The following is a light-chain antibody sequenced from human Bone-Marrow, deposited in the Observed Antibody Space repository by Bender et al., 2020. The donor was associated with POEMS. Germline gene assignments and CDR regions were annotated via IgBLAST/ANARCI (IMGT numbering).Light chain of an antibody. Sequence: QSALTQPPSASGSPGQSVTISCTGTSSDVGAYKYVSWYQQHPGKAPKLMIYDVSKRPSGVPDRFSGSKSGNAASLTISGLRDDDEADYYCCSYASTLWVFGGGTKLTVL. CDR3: CSYASTLWV. CDR2: DVS. CDR1: SSDVGAYKY. V-gene: IGLV2-8*01. J-gene: IGLJ3*02.